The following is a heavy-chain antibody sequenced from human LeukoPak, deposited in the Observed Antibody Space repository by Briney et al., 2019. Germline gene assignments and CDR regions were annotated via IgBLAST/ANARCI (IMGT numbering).Heavy chain of an antibody. CDR1: GFTFSSYA. Sequence: PGGSLRLSCAASGFTFSSYAMHWVRQAPGKGLEWVAVISYDGSNKYYADSVKGRFTISRDNSKNTLYLQMNSLRAEDTAVYYCAGTRDLGPDYWGQGTLVTVSS. CDR2: ISYDGSNK. D-gene: IGHD1-26*01. J-gene: IGHJ4*02. V-gene: IGHV3-30-3*01. CDR3: AGTRDLGPDY.